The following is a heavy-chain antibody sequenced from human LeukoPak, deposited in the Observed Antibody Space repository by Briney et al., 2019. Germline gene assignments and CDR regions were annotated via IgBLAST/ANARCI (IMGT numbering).Heavy chain of an antibody. CDR3: AREQYDSGGYYHLPPQLLDY. CDR1: GFTFSTHW. V-gene: IGHV3-74*01. J-gene: IGHJ4*02. CDR2: INSDGSTT. D-gene: IGHD3-22*01. Sequence: GGSLRLSCAASGFTFSTHWMHWVRQAPGKGLVWVSRINSDGSTTTYADSVKGRFTISRDHAKNTLYLQMNSLRAEDTAVYYCAREQYDSGGYYHLPPQLLDYWGQGTLVTVSS.